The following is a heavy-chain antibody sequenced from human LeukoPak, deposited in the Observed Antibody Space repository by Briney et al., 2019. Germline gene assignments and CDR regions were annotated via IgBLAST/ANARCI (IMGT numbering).Heavy chain of an antibody. J-gene: IGHJ6*02. CDR3: ARGGGGSTLFYYGMDV. Sequence: ASVKVSCKASGYTFTGYYMHWVRQAPGQGREWMGWINPNSGGTNYAQKFQGRVTMTRDTSISTAYMELSRLRSDDTAVYYCARGGGGSTLFYYGMDVWGQGTTVTVSS. CDR2: INPNSGGT. V-gene: IGHV1-2*02. D-gene: IGHD2-21*01. CDR1: GYTFTGYY.